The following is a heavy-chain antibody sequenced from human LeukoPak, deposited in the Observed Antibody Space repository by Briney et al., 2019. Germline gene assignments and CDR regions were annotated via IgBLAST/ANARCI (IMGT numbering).Heavy chain of an antibody. CDR1: GYTFTSYY. CDR2: INPNSGGT. J-gene: IGHJ4*02. V-gene: IGHV1-2*02. D-gene: IGHD3-9*01. Sequence: ASVKVSCKASGYTFTSYYMHWVRQAPGQGLEWMGWINPNSGGTNYAQKFQCRVTMTRDTSISTAYMELSRLRSDDTAVYYCARDYYDILTGYYVAFDYWGQGTLVTVSS. CDR3: ARDYYDILTGYYVAFDY.